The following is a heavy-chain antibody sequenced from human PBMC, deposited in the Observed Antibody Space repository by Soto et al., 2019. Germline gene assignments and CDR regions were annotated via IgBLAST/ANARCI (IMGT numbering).Heavy chain of an antibody. J-gene: IGHJ6*02. CDR2: IIPIFGTA. D-gene: IGHD5-18*01. CDR1: GGTFSSYA. Sequence: SVKVSCKASGGTFSSYAISWVRQAPGQGLEWMGGIIPIFGTANYAQKFQGRVTITADESTSTAYMELSSLRSEDTAVYYCASLLRGYSYGYYYYYGMDVWGQGTTVTVSS. CDR3: ASLLRGYSYGYYYYYGMDV. V-gene: IGHV1-69*13.